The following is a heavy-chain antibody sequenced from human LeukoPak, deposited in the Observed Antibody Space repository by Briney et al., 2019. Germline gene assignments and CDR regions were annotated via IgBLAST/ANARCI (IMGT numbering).Heavy chain of an antibody. Sequence: GGSLRLSCAASGFTFSNYAMSWVRQAPGKGLEWVSGISGSGGSTYYADSVKGRFTISRDNSKNTLYLQMSSLRAEDTALYYCVRDLRWGGFDVWGQGTMVTVSS. D-gene: IGHD7-27*01. J-gene: IGHJ3*01. V-gene: IGHV3-23*01. CDR3: VRDLRWGGFDV. CDR1: GFTFSNYA. CDR2: ISGSGGST.